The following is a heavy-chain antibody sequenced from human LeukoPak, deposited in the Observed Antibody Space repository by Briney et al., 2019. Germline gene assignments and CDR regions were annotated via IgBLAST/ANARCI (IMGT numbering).Heavy chain of an antibody. J-gene: IGHJ4*02. V-gene: IGHV3-30-3*01. CDR1: GFTFSSYA. CDR2: ISYDGSNK. Sequence: SGGSLRLSCAASGFTFSSYAMHWVRQAPGKGLEWVAVISYDGSNKYYADSVKGRFTISRDNSKNTLYLQMNSLRAEDTAVYYCARESRGWYKGFDYWGQGTLVTVSS. D-gene: IGHD6-19*01. CDR3: ARESRGWYKGFDY.